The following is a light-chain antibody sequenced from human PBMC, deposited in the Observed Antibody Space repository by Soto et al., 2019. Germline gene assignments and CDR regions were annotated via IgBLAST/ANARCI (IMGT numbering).Light chain of an antibody. J-gene: IGKJ5*01. V-gene: IGKV1-5*01. CDR2: DAS. CDR1: ESVSNW. Sequence: DIQITQSPSTLSASVGARVTMACRASESVSNWLAWYQQKPGKAPKLLIYDASSLKSGVPARFSGTGSETDFTLTISGLQSEDSAVYFCQQYNNWPFSFGQGTRLEIK. CDR3: QQYNNWPFS.